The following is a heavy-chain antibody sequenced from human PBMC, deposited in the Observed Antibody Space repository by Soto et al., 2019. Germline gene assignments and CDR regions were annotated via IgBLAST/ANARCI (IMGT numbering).Heavy chain of an antibody. CDR3: ARRGPGTYFYH. CDR2: ISGSGGST. D-gene: IGHD6-13*01. Sequence: EVQLLESGGGLVQPGGSLRLSCAASGFTFRSYAMNWVRQAPGKGLEWVSVISGSGGSTYYADSVKGRFTISRDNSKNTLSLQMNSLRAEDTAVYYCARRGPGTYFYHWGQGTLVTVSS. J-gene: IGHJ4*02. CDR1: GFTFRSYA. V-gene: IGHV3-23*01.